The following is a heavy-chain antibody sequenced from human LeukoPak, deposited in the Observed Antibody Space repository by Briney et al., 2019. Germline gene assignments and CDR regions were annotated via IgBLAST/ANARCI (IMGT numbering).Heavy chain of an antibody. Sequence: GASVKVSCKASGYSFTSHYMHWVRQAPGQGLEWMGLINPRGTSIIYAEKFQGRIIMTRDMSTTTDYMELSSLKSDDTAVYYCARDNSIHERGWWFDPWGQGTLVTVSS. J-gene: IGHJ5*02. CDR3: ARDNSIHERGWWFDP. V-gene: IGHV1-46*01. CDR2: INPRGTSI. CDR1: GYSFTSHY. D-gene: IGHD4-23*01.